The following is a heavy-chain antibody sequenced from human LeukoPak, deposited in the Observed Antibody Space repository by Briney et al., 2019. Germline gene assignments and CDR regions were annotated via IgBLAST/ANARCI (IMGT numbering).Heavy chain of an antibody. J-gene: IGHJ6*02. CDR1: GGSFSSGDYY. V-gene: IGHV4-31*03. D-gene: IGHD2-15*01. Sequence: SQTLSLTCTVSGGSFSSGDYYWNGIRQHPGKGLEWIGYIYYSGSTYYNPSLKSRVAISVDTSKNQFSLKLDSVTAADTAVYYCAAMGYCSGGGCHDFYGMDVWGQGTTVTVSS. CDR3: AAMGYCSGGGCHDFYGMDV. CDR2: IYYSGST.